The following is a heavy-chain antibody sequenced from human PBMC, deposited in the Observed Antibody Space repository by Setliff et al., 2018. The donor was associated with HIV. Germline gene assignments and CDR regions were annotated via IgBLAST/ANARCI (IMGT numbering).Heavy chain of an antibody. D-gene: IGHD1-26*01. J-gene: IGHJ4*02. Sequence: PGGSLRLSCTTFGFSFKNYRMNWVRQAPGKGLEWVSRISPDGNIISYADSVKGRLTISRDNAKNTLYLQMNSLGVEDTAVYYCARGIVGASVFEYWGQGTLVTVSS. CDR2: ISPDGNII. V-gene: IGHV3-74*01. CDR3: ARGIVGASVFEY. CDR1: GFSFKNYR.